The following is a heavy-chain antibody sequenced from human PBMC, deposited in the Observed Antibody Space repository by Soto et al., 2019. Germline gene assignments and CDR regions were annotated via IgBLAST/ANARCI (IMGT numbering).Heavy chain of an antibody. D-gene: IGHD2-8*01. Sequence: QVQLVESGGGVVQPGRSLRLSCAASGFTFSSYGMHWVRQAPGKGLEWVAVIWYDGSNKYYADSVKGRFTISRDNSKNTLSLQMNSLRAEDTAVYYCARAPDYCTNGVCYPNYYYYYYMDVWGKGTTVTVSS. J-gene: IGHJ6*03. CDR3: ARAPDYCTNGVCYPNYYYYYYMDV. V-gene: IGHV3-33*01. CDR2: IWYDGSNK. CDR1: GFTFSSYG.